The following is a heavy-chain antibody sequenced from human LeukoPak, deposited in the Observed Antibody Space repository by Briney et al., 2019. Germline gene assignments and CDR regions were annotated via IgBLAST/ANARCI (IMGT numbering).Heavy chain of an antibody. D-gene: IGHD3-16*01. CDR3: ASGTIPFTFGEIWSLDY. CDR2: IWYDGSKQ. CDR1: GIXFRSYG. Sequence: PGRSLRLSCAASGIXFRSYGIHWVRQAPGKGQEWVALIWYDGSKQYYGDSVKGRFTISRDNSKNMLYLEMHSLRAEDTAIYYCASGTIPFTFGEIWSLDYWGQGTLVTVSS. V-gene: IGHV3-33*01. J-gene: IGHJ4*02.